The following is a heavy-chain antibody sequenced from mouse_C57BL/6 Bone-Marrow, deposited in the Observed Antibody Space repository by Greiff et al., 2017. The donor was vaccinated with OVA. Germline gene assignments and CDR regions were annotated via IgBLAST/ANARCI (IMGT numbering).Heavy chain of an antibody. CDR3: ARTAKTAQATDFDY. D-gene: IGHD3-2*02. V-gene: IGHV1-50*01. CDR2: IDPSDSYT. J-gene: IGHJ2*01. CDR1: GYTFTSYW. Sequence: QVQLQQPGAELVKPGASVKLSCKASGYTFTSYWMQWVKQRPGQGLEWIGEIDPSDSYTNYNQKFKGKATLTVDTSSSTAYMQLNSLTSEDSAVYYCARTAKTAQATDFDYWGQGTTLTVSS.